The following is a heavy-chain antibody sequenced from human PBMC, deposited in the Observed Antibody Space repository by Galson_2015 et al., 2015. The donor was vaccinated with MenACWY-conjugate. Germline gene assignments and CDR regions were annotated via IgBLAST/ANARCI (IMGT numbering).Heavy chain of an antibody. Sequence: AISGSGGSTYYADSVKGRFTISRDNSKNTLFLQINSLRAEDTAIYYCAKERDSSGCFDYWGQGALVTVSS. J-gene: IGHJ4*02. CDR2: ISGSGGST. CDR3: AKERDSSGCFDY. V-gene: IGHV3-23*01. D-gene: IGHD3-22*01.